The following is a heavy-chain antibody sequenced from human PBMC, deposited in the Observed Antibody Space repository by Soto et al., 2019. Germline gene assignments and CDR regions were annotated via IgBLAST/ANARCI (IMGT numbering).Heavy chain of an antibody. Sequence: GEPLKISCKGSGYSFTSYWISWVRQMPGKGLEWMGRIDPSDSYTNYSPSFQGHVTISADKSISTAYLQWSSLKASDTAMYYCAGRIAADLGMDVWGQGTTVTVSS. J-gene: IGHJ6*02. CDR1: GYSFTSYW. CDR3: AGRIAADLGMDV. D-gene: IGHD6-25*01. V-gene: IGHV5-10-1*01. CDR2: IDPSDSYT.